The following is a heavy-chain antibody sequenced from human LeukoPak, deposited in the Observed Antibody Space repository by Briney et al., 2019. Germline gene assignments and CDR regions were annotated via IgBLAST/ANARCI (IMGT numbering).Heavy chain of an antibody. J-gene: IGHJ4*02. V-gene: IGHV4-61*08. CDR2: IYYSGSI. CDR3: ARENPSGYNRPIDY. Sequence: PSETLSLTCTVSGGSISSGGYYWSWIRQHPGKGLEWIGYIYYSGSIKYNPSLKSRVTMSVDTSKNQFSLKLSSVTAADTAIYYCARENPSGYNRPIDYWGQGTLVTVSS. CDR1: GGSISSGGYY. D-gene: IGHD3-3*01.